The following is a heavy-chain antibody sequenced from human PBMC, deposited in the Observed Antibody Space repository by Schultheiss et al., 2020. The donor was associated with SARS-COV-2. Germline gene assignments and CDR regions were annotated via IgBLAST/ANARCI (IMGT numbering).Heavy chain of an antibody. J-gene: IGHJ4*02. D-gene: IGHD6-13*01. CDR3: AKHRAGGMFDH. CDR1: GFTFSSYA. V-gene: IGHV3-23*01. CDR2: ISGSGGST. Sequence: GGSLRLSCAASGFTFSSYAMSWVRQAPGKGLEWVSGISGSGGSTYYADSVKGRFTISRDNSRNTLYLQMNSLRAEDTAVYYCAKHRAGGMFDHWGQGTLVTVSS.